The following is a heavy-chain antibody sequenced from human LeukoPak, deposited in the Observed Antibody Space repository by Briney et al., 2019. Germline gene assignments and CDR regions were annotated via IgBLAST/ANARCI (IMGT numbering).Heavy chain of an antibody. V-gene: IGHV4-31*03. CDR3: ASYYYDSSGHQVGAFDI. CDR1: GGSISSGGYY. Sequence: SETLSLTCTVSGGSISSGGYYWSWIRQHPGKGLKWIGYIYYSGSTYYNPSLKSRVTISVDTSKNQFSLKLSSVTAADTAVYYCASYYYDSSGHQVGAFDIWGQGTMVTVSS. D-gene: IGHD3-22*01. J-gene: IGHJ3*02. CDR2: IYYSGST.